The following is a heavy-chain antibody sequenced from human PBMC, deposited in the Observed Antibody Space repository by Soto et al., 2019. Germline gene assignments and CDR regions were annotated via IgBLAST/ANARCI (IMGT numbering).Heavy chain of an antibody. V-gene: IGHV5-51*01. J-gene: IGHJ6*02. Sequence: GESLKISCKGSGYSFPTYWIGWVRQMPGQGLEWMGIIYPSDSDTRYGPSFRGEVTISVDKSINTAYLQWSSLKASDTAMYYCARHAYDFWSGHPNPRYYYGMDVWGQGTTVTVSS. D-gene: IGHD3-3*01. CDR2: IYPSDSDT. CDR1: GYSFPTYW. CDR3: ARHAYDFWSGHPNPRYYYGMDV.